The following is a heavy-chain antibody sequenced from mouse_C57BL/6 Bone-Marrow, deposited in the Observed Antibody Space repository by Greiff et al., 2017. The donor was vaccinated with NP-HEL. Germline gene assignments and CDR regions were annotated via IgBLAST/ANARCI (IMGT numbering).Heavy chain of an antibody. CDR1: GFTFSSYA. CDR3: ARDKLLLPYCAMDY. V-gene: IGHV5-4*01. CDR2: ISDGGSYT. D-gene: IGHD1-1*01. J-gene: IGHJ4*01. Sequence: EVQGVESGGGLVKPGGSLKLSCAASGFTFSSYAMSWVRQTPEKRLAWVATISDGGSYTYYPDNVKGRFTISRDNAKNNLYLQMSHLKSEDTAMYYCARDKLLLPYCAMDYWGQGTSVTVSS.